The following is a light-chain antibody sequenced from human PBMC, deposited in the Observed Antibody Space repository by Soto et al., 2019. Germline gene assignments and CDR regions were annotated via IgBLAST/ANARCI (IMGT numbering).Light chain of an antibody. CDR2: DAS. CDR1: QTVRNNY. J-gene: IGKJ5*01. Sequence: EFVLTQSPGTLSLSPGERATLSCRASQTVRNNYLAWYQQKPGQAPRLLIYDASSRATGIPDRFSGGGSGTDFTLTISSLEPEEFAVYYCQQHSNWPFTFGQGTRGEI. CDR3: QQHSNWPFT. V-gene: IGKV3D-20*02.